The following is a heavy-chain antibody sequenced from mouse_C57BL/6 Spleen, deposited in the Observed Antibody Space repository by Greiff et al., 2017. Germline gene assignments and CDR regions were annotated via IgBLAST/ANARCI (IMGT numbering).Heavy chain of an antibody. CDR2: INPNNGGT. Sequence: VQLQQSGPELVKPGASVKISCKASGYTFTDNNMDWVKQSHGKSLEWIGDINPNNGGTIYNQKFKGKATLTVDKSSSTAYMELRSLTSEDTAVYYCAGSGTGTDYWGQGTTLTVSS. CDR1: GYTFTDNN. CDR3: AGSGTGTDY. J-gene: IGHJ2*01. V-gene: IGHV1-18*01. D-gene: IGHD4-1*01.